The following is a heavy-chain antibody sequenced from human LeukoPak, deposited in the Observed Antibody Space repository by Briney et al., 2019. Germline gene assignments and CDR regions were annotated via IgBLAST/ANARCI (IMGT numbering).Heavy chain of an antibody. CDR3: ARDHPAAGLILDY. V-gene: IGHV3-7*03. CDR2: LKQDGNEI. D-gene: IGHD6-13*01. J-gene: IGHJ4*02. Sequence: GRSLRLSCAASGFTFSRHWMSWVRQAPGKGLEWVANLKQDGNEIHYVDSVKGRFTISRDNAKNSLYLQMDSLRAEDTAVYYCARDHPAAGLILDYWGQGTLVTVSS. CDR1: GFTFSRHW.